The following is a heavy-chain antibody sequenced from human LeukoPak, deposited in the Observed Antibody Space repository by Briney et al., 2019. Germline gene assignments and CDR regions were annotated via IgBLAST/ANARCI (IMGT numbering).Heavy chain of an antibody. CDR2: IYGSDDNT. D-gene: IGHD2-8*01. Sequence: GGSLRLSCAASGFTFSSNAMTWVRQAPGKGLEWVSSIYGSDDNTHYADSVKGRFTISRDKSKNTLYLQMNSLRAEDTAVYYCAKSGYCTNGVCYRSQDYYYYMDVWGKGTTVTVSS. J-gene: IGHJ6*03. CDR1: GFTFSSNA. V-gene: IGHV3-23*01. CDR3: AKSGYCTNGVCYRSQDYYYYMDV.